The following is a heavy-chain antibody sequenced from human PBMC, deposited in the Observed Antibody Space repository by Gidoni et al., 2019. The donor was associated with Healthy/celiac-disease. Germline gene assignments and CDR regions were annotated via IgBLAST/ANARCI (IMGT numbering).Heavy chain of an antibody. V-gene: IGHV1-69*01. CDR2: IIPIFGTA. Sequence: QVQLVQSGAEVKKHGSSVKVSCKASGGTFSSYAISWVRQAPGQGLEWMGGIIPIFGTANYAQKFQGRVTITADESTSTAYMELSSLRSEDTAVYYCARGDGYNKQYYFDYWGQGTLVTVSS. J-gene: IGHJ4*02. CDR3: ARGDGYNKQYYFDY. D-gene: IGHD5-12*01. CDR1: GGTFSSYA.